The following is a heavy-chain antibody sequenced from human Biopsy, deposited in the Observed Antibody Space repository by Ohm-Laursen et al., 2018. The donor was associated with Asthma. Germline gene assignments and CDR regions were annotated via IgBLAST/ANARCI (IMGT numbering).Heavy chain of an antibody. CDR3: ARCQVGYSSGWSLLLKKIYYSGMGV. Sequence: SSVKVSCKPPGGTFSNFAISWVRQAPGQGLEWLGGIKTVFGTTNYAQKFQGRVTITADESTSTAYMEVTSLRSEDTAIYYCARCQVGYSSGWSLLLKKIYYSGMGVWGQGTAVTVSS. J-gene: IGHJ6*02. V-gene: IGHV1-69*01. CDR2: IKTVFGTT. CDR1: GGTFSNFA. D-gene: IGHD6-19*01.